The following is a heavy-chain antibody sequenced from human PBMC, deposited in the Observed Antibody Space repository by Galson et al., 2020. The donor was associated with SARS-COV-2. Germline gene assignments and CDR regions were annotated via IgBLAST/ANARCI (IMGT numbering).Heavy chain of an antibody. D-gene: IGHD3-9*01. Sequence: GGSLRLSCAASGFTSSSYAMPWVRQAPGKGLEWVAVISYDGSKKYYADSVKGRFPIPRDNSKNTLYLQMNSLRAEDTAVYYCARDLRYYDILTGYSPFRYYYYDYGMDVWGQGTTVTVSS. CDR1: GFTSSSYA. CDR2: ISYDGSKK. J-gene: IGHJ6*02. V-gene: IGHV3-30*04. CDR3: ARDLRYYDILTGYSPFRYYYYDYGMDV.